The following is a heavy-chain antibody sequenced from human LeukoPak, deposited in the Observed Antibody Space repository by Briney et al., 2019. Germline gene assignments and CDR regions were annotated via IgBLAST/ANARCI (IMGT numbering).Heavy chain of an antibody. J-gene: IGHJ4*02. CDR1: GFTFDDYA. Sequence: PGGSLRLSCAASGFTFDDYAMHWVRQAPGKGLEWVSGISWNSGSIGYADSVRGRFTISRDNAKNSLYLQMNSLRAEDMALYYCARSLWFGELLYDYWGQGTLVTVSS. D-gene: IGHD3-10*01. V-gene: IGHV3-9*03. CDR3: ARSLWFGELLYDY. CDR2: ISWNSGSI.